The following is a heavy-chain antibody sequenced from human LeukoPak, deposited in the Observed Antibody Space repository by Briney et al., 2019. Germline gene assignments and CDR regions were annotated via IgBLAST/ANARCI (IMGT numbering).Heavy chain of an antibody. CDR3: ARGGTTVLTPVDS. CDR2: ISANNGNT. D-gene: IGHD4-23*01. Sequence: ASVKVSVNASGYTFTTYGINWVRQAPGQGLEWMGWISANNGNTNHAQKFQGRVTMTADTSTSKAYMELRSLTSDDTAVYYCARGGTTVLTPVDSWGQGNLVTVSS. J-gene: IGHJ4*02. V-gene: IGHV1-18*01. CDR1: GYTFTTYG.